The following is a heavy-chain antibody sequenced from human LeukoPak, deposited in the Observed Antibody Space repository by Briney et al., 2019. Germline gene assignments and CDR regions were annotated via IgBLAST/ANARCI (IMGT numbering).Heavy chain of an antibody. CDR2: INPNSGGT. V-gene: IGHV1-2*02. CDR3: AREVGYSYGYGYYFDY. CDR1: GYTFTGYY. Sequence: ASVKVSCKASGYTFTGYYMHWVRQAPGQGLEWMGWINPNSGGTNYAQKFQGRVTMTRDTSISTAYMELSSLRSEDTAVYYCAREVGYSYGYGYYFDYWGQGTLVTVSS. D-gene: IGHD5-18*01. J-gene: IGHJ4*02.